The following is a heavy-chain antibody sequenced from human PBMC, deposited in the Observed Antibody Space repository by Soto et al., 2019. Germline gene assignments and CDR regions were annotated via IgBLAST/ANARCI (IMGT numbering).Heavy chain of an antibody. Sequence: PSETLSLTCTVSGGSISSSSDYWGWIRQPPGKGLEWIGTISYSGSTSYNPSLKSRVTMSVDTSKNQFSLKLSSVTAADTAVYYCARVFSDSSSFFDPWGQGTLVTVSS. J-gene: IGHJ5*02. CDR3: ARVFSDSSSFFDP. CDR2: ISYSGST. V-gene: IGHV4-39*07. D-gene: IGHD6-13*01. CDR1: GGSISSSSDY.